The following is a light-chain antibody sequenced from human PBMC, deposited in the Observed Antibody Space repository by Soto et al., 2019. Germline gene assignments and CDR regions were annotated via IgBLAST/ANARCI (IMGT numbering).Light chain of an antibody. V-gene: IGKV3-11*01. CDR2: DAS. CDR3: HQRSNWPPFT. CDR1: QSVSSY. J-gene: IGKJ4*01. Sequence: EIVLTQSPATLSLSPGERATLSCRASQSVSSYLAWYQQKPGQAPRLLIYDASNRATGIPARFSGSGSGTDFTLTISSLEPEDFAVCYCHQRSNWPPFTFGGGTKVEIE.